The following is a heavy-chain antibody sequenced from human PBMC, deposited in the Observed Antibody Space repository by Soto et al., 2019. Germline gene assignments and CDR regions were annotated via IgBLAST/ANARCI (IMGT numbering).Heavy chain of an antibody. CDR3: AKYQWNPGAFDP. V-gene: IGHV4-34*01. CDR2: INHRGTA. J-gene: IGHJ5*02. CDR1: GGSLSDYY. D-gene: IGHD6-19*01. Sequence: QVQLQQWGAGLLKPSETLSLTCAVYGGSLSDYYWNWLRQPPGKGLEWIGEINHRGTASYNPSLKSRVEISVDTALTQFSLKLRSVTAADTAIYYCAKYQWNPGAFDPWGPGTQVTVSS.